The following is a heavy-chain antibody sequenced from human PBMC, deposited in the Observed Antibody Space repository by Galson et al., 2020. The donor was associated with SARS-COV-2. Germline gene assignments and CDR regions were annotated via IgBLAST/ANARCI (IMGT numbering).Heavy chain of an antibody. V-gene: IGHV3-30*03. J-gene: IGHJ3*01. CDR2: ISYDGSNK. CDR1: GFTFSSFA. D-gene: IGHD6-19*01. CDR3: AGGSSAWYLSAFDF. Sequence: GESLKISCAASGFTFSSFAMHWVRQAPGKGLEWVAVISYDGSNKYYPDSVKGRFTISRDNSKNTLYLQMNSLRAEDTAVYYFAGGSSAWYLSAFDFWGQGTMVTVSS.